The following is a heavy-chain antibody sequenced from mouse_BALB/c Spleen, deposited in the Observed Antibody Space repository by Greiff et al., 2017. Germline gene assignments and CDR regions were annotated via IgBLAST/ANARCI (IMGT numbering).Heavy chain of an antibody. Sequence: EVMLVESGGGLVKPGGSLKLSCAASGFTFSSYAMSWVRQTPEKRLEWVATISSGGSYTYYPDSVKGRFTISRDNAKNTLYLQMSSLRSEDTAMYYCARPYGNSFAYWGQGTLVTVSA. J-gene: IGHJ3*01. V-gene: IGHV5-9-1*01. CDR2: ISSGGSYT. D-gene: IGHD2-10*02. CDR3: ARPYGNSFAY. CDR1: GFTFSSYA.